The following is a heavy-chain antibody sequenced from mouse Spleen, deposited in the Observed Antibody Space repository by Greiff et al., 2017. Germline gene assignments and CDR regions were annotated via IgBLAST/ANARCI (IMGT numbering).Heavy chain of an antibody. J-gene: IGHJ3*01. D-gene: IGHD2-13*01. CDR2: INPNNGGT. Sequence: VQLQQSGPELVKPGASVKIPCKASGYTFTDYNMDWVKQSHGKSLEWIGDINPNNGGTIYNQKFKGKATLTVDTSSSTAYMQLRSLTSEDTSVYYCARSGDYIAYWGQGTLVTVSA. CDR1: GYTFTDYN. V-gene: IGHV1-18*01. CDR3: ARSGDYIAY.